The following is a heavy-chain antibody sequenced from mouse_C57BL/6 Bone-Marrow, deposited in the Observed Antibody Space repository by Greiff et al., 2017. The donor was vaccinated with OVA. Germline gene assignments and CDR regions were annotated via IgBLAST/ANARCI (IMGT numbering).Heavy chain of an antibody. CDR3: ALLYYCGSSYWYFDV. J-gene: IGHJ1*03. D-gene: IGHD1-1*01. CDR2: IYPGDGDT. CDR1: GYAFSSSW. V-gene: IGHV1-82*01. Sequence: QVQLQQSGPELVKPGASVKISCKASGYAFSSSWMNWVKQRPGKGLEWIGRIYPGDGDTNYNGKFKGKATLTADKSSSTAYMQLSSLTSEDSAVYFCALLYYCGSSYWYFDVWGTGTTVTVSA.